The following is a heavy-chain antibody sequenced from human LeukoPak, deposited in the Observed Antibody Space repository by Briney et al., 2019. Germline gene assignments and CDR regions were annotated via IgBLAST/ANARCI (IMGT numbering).Heavy chain of an antibody. Sequence: SETLSLTCAVYGGSFSGYYWSWIRQPPGKGLGWIGEINHSESRNSNPTPTSSIRISVDTSTYQFPLKLSSATAADTAVSYCARPPRSVIRRSGYCPHWGQGTLVTVSS. CDR3: ARPPRSVIRRSGYCPH. V-gene: IGHV4-34*01. D-gene: IGHD3-22*01. CDR2: INHSESR. J-gene: IGHJ4*02. CDR1: GGSFSGYY.